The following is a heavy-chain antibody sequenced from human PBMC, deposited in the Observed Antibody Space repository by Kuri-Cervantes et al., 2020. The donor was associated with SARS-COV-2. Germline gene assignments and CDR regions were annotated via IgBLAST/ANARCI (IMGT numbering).Heavy chain of an antibody. CDR2: THSSGST. Sequence: ESLKISCTVSGGSISSSSYYWGWIRQPPGKGLEWIGHTHSSGSTSYNASLKSRLSISIDTPKRQISLKLSSVTAADTAVYYCATSPEGSSTSYDYWGQGTLVTVSS. J-gene: IGHJ4*02. D-gene: IGHD2-2*01. V-gene: IGHV4-61*05. CDR3: ATSPEGSSTSYDY. CDR1: GGSISSSSYY.